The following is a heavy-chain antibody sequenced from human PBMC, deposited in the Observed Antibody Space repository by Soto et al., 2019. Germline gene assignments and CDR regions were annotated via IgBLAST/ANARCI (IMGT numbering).Heavy chain of an antibody. CDR2: PDNVGRT. Sequence: EVRLVDSGGGLVQPGGSLRLSCAASGFTVSSKYMTWVRQAPGRGLEWVSVPDNVGRTSHADSVKGRFTMSRDNSENTLYLQMNSLRYEDTAVYYSVRDGVDCSDGRCLGIPMDVWGKGTTVTVSS. D-gene: IGHD2-15*01. J-gene: IGHJ6*03. CDR1: GFTVSSKY. CDR3: VRDGVDCSDGRCLGIPMDV. V-gene: IGHV3-66*01.